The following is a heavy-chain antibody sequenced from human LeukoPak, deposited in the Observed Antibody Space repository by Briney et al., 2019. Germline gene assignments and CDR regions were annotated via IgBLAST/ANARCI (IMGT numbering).Heavy chain of an antibody. D-gene: IGHD4-17*01. Sequence: KSSETLSLTCAVYGGSFSGYYWSWIRQPPGKGPEWIGEINHSGSTNYNPSLKSRVTISVDTSKNQFSLKLSSVTAADTAVYYCASAVNPSYFDLWGRGTLVTVSS. CDR2: INHSGST. J-gene: IGHJ2*01. CDR1: GGSFSGYY. V-gene: IGHV4-34*01. CDR3: ASAVNPSYFDL.